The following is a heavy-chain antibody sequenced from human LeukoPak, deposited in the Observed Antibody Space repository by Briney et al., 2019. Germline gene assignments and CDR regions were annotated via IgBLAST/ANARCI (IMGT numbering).Heavy chain of an antibody. CDR1: GGSFSGYY. J-gene: IGHJ4*02. D-gene: IGHD3-16*02. CDR3: ARGPNVWGSYRYSF. CDR2: INHSGST. Sequence: KPSETLSLTCAVYGGSFSGYYWSWIRQPPGKGLEWIGGINHSGSTNYNPSLKSRVTISVDTSKNQFSLKLSSVTAADTAVYYCARGPNVWGSYRYSFWGQGTLVTVSS. V-gene: IGHV4-34*01.